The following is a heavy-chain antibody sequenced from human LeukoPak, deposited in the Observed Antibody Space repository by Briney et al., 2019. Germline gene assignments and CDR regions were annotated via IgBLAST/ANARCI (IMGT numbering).Heavy chain of an antibody. Sequence: SETLSLTCAEYGGSFSGYFWSWIRQPPGKGLEWIGSIHHSGRTYYNPSLKSRVTISVDTSKNQFSLKLSSVTAADTAVYYCARDHLANLASRLFDPWGQGTLVTVSS. D-gene: IGHD3-3*01. J-gene: IGHJ5*02. V-gene: IGHV4-34*01. CDR3: ARDHLANLASRLFDP. CDR2: IHHSGRT. CDR1: GGSFSGYF.